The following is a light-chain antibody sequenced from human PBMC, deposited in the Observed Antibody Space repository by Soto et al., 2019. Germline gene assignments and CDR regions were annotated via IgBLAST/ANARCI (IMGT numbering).Light chain of an antibody. Sequence: QLVLTQPPSASATPGQRVTISCSGSSSNIGSNNVEWYQHLPGTAPKLLIYSNNQGPSGVPDRFSGSKSGTSASLAISGLQSEDEADYYCASWDDSVNGLEIGGGTKLTVL. CDR1: SSNIGSNN. CDR2: SNN. V-gene: IGLV1-44*01. J-gene: IGLJ2*01. CDR3: ASWDDSVNGLE.